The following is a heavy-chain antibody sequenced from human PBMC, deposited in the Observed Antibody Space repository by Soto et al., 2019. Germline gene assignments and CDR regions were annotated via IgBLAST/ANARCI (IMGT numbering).Heavy chain of an antibody. Sequence: PGESLKISCKGSGYSFTSYWIGWVRQMPGKGLEWMGIIYPGDSDTRYSPSFQGQVTISADKSISTAYLQWSSLKASDTAMYYCARRDCSGGSCGPDYYYGMDVWGQGTTVTVSS. CDR1: GYSFTSYW. V-gene: IGHV5-51*01. CDR2: IYPGDSDT. D-gene: IGHD2-15*01. J-gene: IGHJ6*02. CDR3: ARRDCSGGSCGPDYYYGMDV.